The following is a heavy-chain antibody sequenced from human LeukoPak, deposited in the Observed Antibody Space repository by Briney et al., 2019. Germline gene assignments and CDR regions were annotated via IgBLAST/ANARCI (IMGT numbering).Heavy chain of an antibody. V-gene: IGHV4-61*02. J-gene: IGHJ5*02. CDR2: IYTSGST. Sequence: SETLSLTCTVSGGSISSGSYYWSWIRQPAGKGLEWIGRIYTSGSTNYNPSLKSRVTISVDTSKNQFSLKLSSVTAADTAVYYCAAMRWMKVVTWGQGTLVTVSS. D-gene: IGHD3-22*01. CDR3: AAMRWMKVVT. CDR1: GGSISSGSYY.